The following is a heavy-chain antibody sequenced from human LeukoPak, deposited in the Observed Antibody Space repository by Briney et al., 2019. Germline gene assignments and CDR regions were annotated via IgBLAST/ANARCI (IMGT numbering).Heavy chain of an antibody. CDR2: INHSGST. CDR3: ARESPSQGYGMDV. Sequence: SETLSLTCAVYGGSFSGYYWSWIRQPPGKGLEWIGEINHSGSTNYNPSLKSRVPISVDTSKNQFSLKLSSVTAADTAVYYCARESPSQGYGMDVWGQGTTVTVSS. V-gene: IGHV4-34*01. CDR1: GGSFSGYY. J-gene: IGHJ6*02.